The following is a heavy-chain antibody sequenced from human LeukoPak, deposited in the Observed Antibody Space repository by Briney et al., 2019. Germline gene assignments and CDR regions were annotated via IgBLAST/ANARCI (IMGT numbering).Heavy chain of an antibody. CDR3: ARVRHRQQLGVPFDY. V-gene: IGHV1-2*02. CDR2: INPNSGGT. J-gene: IGHJ4*02. D-gene: IGHD6-13*01. CDR1: GYTFTGYY. Sequence: GASVKVSCKASGYTFTGYYMHWVRQAPGQGLGWMGWINPNSGGTNYAQKFQGRVTMTRDTSISTAYMELSRLRSDDTAVYYCARVRHRQQLGVPFDYWGQGTLVTVSS.